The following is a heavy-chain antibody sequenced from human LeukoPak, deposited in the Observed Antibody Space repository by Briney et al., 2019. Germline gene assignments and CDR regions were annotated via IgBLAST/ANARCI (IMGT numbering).Heavy chain of an antibody. D-gene: IGHD6-19*01. Sequence: PETLSLTCTVSVGSLSRYFWGWIRPPPGKGLEWIGYIYYSGSTNYNPSLKSRVTRSVDTSKNQFSLKISSVTAAATALCYSGRVDRAVAGTTDYWSEGTLVTASS. V-gene: IGHV4-59*08. CDR2: IYYSGST. CDR3: GRVDRAVAGTTDY. CDR1: VGSLSRYF. J-gene: IGHJ4*01.